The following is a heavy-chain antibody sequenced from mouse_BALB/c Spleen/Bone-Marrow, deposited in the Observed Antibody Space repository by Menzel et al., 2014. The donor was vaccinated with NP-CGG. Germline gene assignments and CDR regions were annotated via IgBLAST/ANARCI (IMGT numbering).Heavy chain of an antibody. Sequence: VQRVESGPGLVAPSQSLSITCTVSGFSLSSYGLHWVHQSPGKGLEWLVVIWSDGSTTYNSALKSRLSISKDNSKSQVFLKMNSLQTDDTAIYYCARYGNYAVDYWGQGTSVTVSS. J-gene: IGHJ4*01. CDR3: ARYGNYAVDY. CDR2: IWSDGST. D-gene: IGHD2-1*01. V-gene: IGHV2-6*02. CDR1: GFSLSSYG.